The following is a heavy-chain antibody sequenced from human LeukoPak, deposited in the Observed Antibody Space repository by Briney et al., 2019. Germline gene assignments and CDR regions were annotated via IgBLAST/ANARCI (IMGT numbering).Heavy chain of an antibody. CDR1: GFTVSSNY. CDR2: IYSGGST. Sequence: PGGSLRLSCAASGFTVSSNYMSWVRQAPGKGLEWVSVIYSGGSTYYADSVKGRFTISRDNSKNTLYLQMNSLRAEDTAVYYCARDPGLYGDYPYYFDYWGQGTLVTVSP. D-gene: IGHD4-17*01. CDR3: ARDPGLYGDYPYYFDY. J-gene: IGHJ4*02. V-gene: IGHV3-66*01.